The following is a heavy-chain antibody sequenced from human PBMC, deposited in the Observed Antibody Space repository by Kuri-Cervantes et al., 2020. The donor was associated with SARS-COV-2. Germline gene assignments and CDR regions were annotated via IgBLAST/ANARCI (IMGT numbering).Heavy chain of an antibody. Sequence: ASVKVSCKASGYTFTSYGISWVRQAPGQGLEWMGWISAYNGNTNYAQKLQGRVTMTTDTSTNTAYMELRSLRSDDTAVYYCASRVREDYGEDYWGQGTLVTVSS. CDR3: ASRVREDYGEDY. D-gene: IGHD4-17*01. CDR2: ISAYNGNT. V-gene: IGHV1-18*01. J-gene: IGHJ4*02. CDR1: GYTFTSYG.